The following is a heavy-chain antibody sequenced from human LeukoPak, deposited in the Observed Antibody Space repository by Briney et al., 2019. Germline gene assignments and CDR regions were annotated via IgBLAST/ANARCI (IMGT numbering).Heavy chain of an antibody. CDR3: ARDRNYAFDN. CDR2: IKQDGRER. V-gene: IGHV3-7*01. Sequence: GGSLRLSCAASGFTFSSYWMSWVRQAPGKGLEWVANIKQDGRERYYVDSVKGRFTISRDNAKNSLYLQMNSLRVEDTAVYYCARDRNYAFDNWGQGTLVSVSS. J-gene: IGHJ4*02. D-gene: IGHD2-2*01. CDR1: GFTFSSYW.